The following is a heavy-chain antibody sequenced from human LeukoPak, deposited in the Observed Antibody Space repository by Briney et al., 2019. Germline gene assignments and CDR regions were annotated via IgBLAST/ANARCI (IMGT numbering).Heavy chain of an antibody. Sequence: GGSLRLSCAASGFTSSSAEMNRVRQAPGRGLEWVSYITSGGGPAYYADSVKGRFTISRDNAKNSLFLQMNGLRAEDTAVYYCARDQRWFGELGFWGQGTLVTVSS. V-gene: IGHV3-48*03. D-gene: IGHD3-10*01. CDR2: ITSGGGPA. CDR1: GFTSSSAE. CDR3: ARDQRWFGELGF. J-gene: IGHJ4*02.